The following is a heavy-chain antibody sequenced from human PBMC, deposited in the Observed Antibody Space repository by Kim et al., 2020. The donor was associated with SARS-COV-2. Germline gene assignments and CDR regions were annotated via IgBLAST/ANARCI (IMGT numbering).Heavy chain of an antibody. J-gene: IGHJ6*02. Sequence: ASVKVSCKASGYTFTSYGISWVRQAPGQGLEWMGWISAYNGNTNYAQKLQGRGTMTTDTSTRTAYMELRSLRYDDTAVYYCARGVYSYSSRYYYYGMDVWSPGTPVTVSS. D-gene: IGHD5-18*01. CDR2: ISAYNGNT. CDR1: GYTFTSYG. CDR3: ARGVYSYSSRYYYYGMDV. V-gene: IGHV1-18*01.